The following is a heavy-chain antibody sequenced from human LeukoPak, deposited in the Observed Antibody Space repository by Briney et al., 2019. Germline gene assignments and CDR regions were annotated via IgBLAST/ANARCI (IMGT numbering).Heavy chain of an antibody. Sequence: GRSLRLSCAASGFTFSSYGMHWVRQAPGKGLEWVSAISGSGGSTYYADSVKGRFTISRDNSKNTLYLQMNSLRAEDTAVYYCAKGRWDYDTQSHFDYWGQGTLVTVSS. CDR1: GFTFSSYG. D-gene: IGHD3-22*01. CDR2: ISGSGGST. V-gene: IGHV3-23*01. J-gene: IGHJ4*02. CDR3: AKGRWDYDTQSHFDY.